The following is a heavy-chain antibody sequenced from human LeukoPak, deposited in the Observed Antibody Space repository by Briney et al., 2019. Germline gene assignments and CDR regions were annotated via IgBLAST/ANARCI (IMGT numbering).Heavy chain of an antibody. CDR1: GYTFTSYY. CDR2: INPSGGST. Sequence: ASVKVSCKASGYTFTSYYMHWVRQAPGQGLEWMGIINPSGGSTSYAQKFQGRATMTRDTSTSTVYMELSSLRSEDTAVYYCARQEYYYDSSGSFDYWGQGTLVTVSS. D-gene: IGHD3-22*01. J-gene: IGHJ4*02. CDR3: ARQEYYYDSSGSFDY. V-gene: IGHV1-46*01.